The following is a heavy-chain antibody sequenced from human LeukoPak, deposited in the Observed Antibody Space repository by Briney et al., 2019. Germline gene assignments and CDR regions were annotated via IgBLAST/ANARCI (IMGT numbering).Heavy chain of an antibody. V-gene: IGHV4-34*09. CDR3: ARDVDTAMVV. CDR2: INHSGST. J-gene: IGHJ4*02. CDR1: GGSFSGYY. D-gene: IGHD5-18*01. Sequence: SETLSLTCAVYGGSFSGYYWSWIRQPPGKGLEWIGEINHSGSTYYNPSLKSRVTISVDTSKNQFSLKLSSVTAADTAVYYCARDVDTAMVVWGQGTLVTVSS.